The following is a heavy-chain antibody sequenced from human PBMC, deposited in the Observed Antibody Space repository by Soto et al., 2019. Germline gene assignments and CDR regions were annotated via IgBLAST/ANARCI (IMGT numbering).Heavy chain of an antibody. CDR1: GYTFTSYD. J-gene: IGHJ4*02. CDR3: TYSSSSRHFDY. Sequence: ASVKVSFKASGYTFTSYDINWVRQATGQGLEWMGWMNPNSGNTGYAQKFQGRVTMTRNTSISTAYMELSSLRSEDTAVYYCTYSSSSRHFDYWGQGTLVTVSS. V-gene: IGHV1-8*01. D-gene: IGHD6-6*01. CDR2: MNPNSGNT.